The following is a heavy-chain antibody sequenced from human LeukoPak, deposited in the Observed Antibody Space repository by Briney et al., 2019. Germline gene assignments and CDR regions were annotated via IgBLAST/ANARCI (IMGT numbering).Heavy chain of an antibody. J-gene: IGHJ4*02. CDR1: GFTFGSYW. V-gene: IGHV3-7*01. Sequence: GGSLRLSCAASGFTFGSYWMTWVRQAPGKGLEWVANIKQDGSERYYVDSVKGRFTISRDNAKNSLYLQMNSLRAEDTAVYYCARDRNRQYLLIDSWGQGTLVTVSS. D-gene: IGHD1-26*01. CDR2: IKQDGSER. CDR3: ARDRNRQYLLIDS.